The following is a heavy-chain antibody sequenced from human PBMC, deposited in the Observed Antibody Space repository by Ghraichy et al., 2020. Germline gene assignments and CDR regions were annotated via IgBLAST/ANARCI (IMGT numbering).Heavy chain of an antibody. V-gene: IGHV4-59*01. CDR1: GGSISSYY. Sequence: SETLSLTCTVSGGSISSYYWSWIRQPPGKGLEWIGYIYYSGSTNYNPSLKSRVTISVDTSKNQFSLKLSSVTAADTAVYYCAGTNFVDWFDPWGQGTLVTVSS. CDR2: IYYSGST. CDR3: AGTNFVDWFDP. J-gene: IGHJ5*02. D-gene: IGHD3-9*01.